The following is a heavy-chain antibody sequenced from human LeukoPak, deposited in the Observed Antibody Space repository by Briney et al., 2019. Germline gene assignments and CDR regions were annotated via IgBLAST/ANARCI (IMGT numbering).Heavy chain of an antibody. Sequence: GGSLRLSCAASGFTFSKYAMSWVRQAPGKGLEWVSTIRSSGDDTYYADSVKGRFTISRDNYKNTLYVQMNSLRAEDTAVYYCAKGMDYYYGSGRYGPYYFDYWGQGTLVTVSS. CDR2: IRSSGDDT. J-gene: IGHJ4*02. CDR3: AKGMDYYYGSGRYGPYYFDY. CDR1: GFTFSKYA. D-gene: IGHD3-10*01. V-gene: IGHV3-23*01.